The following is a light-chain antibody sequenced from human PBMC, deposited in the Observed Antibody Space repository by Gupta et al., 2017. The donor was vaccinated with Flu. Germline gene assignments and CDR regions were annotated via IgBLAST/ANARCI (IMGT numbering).Light chain of an antibody. CDR3: SSYTSGSTFYV. CDR2: DVT. CDR1: SSDVGRSDY. J-gene: IGLJ1*01. Sequence: QSALTQPASVSGSPGQSITISCPGTSSDVGRSDYVSWYQQHPDKAPKLIIYDVTNRPSGVYSRFSGSKSGNTASLTISGLQAEDETDYYCSSYTSGSTFYVFGTGTKVTVL. V-gene: IGLV2-14*01.